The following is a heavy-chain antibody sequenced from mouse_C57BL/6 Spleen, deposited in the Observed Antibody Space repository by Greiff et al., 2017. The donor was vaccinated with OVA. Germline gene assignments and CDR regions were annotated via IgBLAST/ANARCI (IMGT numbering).Heavy chain of an antibody. J-gene: IGHJ1*03. CDR1: GYTFTDHT. CDR2: IYPGDGST. V-gene: IGHV1-78*01. CDR3: AEALESSNYGWYFDG. Sequence: QVQLKQSDAELVKPGASVKISCTVSGYTFTDHTIHWMQQRPEQGLEWIGYIYPGDGSTKYNEKFKGKATLTADTSSHKAYMQLNSLTSEDSAVYFCAEALESSNYGWYFDGWGTGTTVTVSS. D-gene: IGHD2-5*01.